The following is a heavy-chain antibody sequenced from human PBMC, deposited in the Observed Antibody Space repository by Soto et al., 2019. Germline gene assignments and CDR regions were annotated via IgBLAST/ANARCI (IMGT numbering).Heavy chain of an antibody. CDR2: IYFSGSGTS. D-gene: IGHD3-22*01. V-gene: IGHV4-39*01. CDR3: ARPRHSFGTSGYYPFDY. CDR1: CDFISNTTYY. Sequence: KTSETLSLTCSVSCDFISNTTYYWGWVRQAPGKGLEWVGSIYFSGSGTSHYNPSLKSRVTISVDTSKNQFSLKLTSVTAADTAVYYCARPRHSFGTSGYYPFDYWGQGTLVTVSS. J-gene: IGHJ4*02.